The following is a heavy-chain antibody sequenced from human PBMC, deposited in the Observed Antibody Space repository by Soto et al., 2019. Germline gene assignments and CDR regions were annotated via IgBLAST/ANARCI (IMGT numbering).Heavy chain of an antibody. Sequence: QVQLVQSGAEAKKPGASVKVSCKASGYTFTSFDINWVRQATGQGLEWLGWMTHNTGNTGYAQKFQGRITMTRDTSASTAYLELNSLTYEAPAVYYCARNKWGTGDFVFWGHGTLVTVSS. V-gene: IGHV1-8*02. J-gene: IGHJ4*01. CDR1: GYTFTSFD. CDR2: MTHNTGNT. CDR3: ARNKWGTGDFVF. D-gene: IGHD7-27*01.